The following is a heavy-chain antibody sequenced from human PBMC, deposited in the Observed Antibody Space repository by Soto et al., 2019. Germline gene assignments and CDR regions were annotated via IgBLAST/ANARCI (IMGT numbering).Heavy chain of an antibody. V-gene: IGHV3-23*01. CDR2: VSGAGGAS. J-gene: IGHJ4*02. CDR3: AKEEAAATIDY. D-gene: IGHD2-15*01. CDR1: GFSFSSYV. Sequence: GGSLRLSCEASGFSFSSYVMSWVRQAPGKGLEWVSTVSGAGGASYYADSVKGRFTISRNNSDNTLYLQMNSLSADDTAVYYCAKEEAAATIDYWGQGTLVTVSS.